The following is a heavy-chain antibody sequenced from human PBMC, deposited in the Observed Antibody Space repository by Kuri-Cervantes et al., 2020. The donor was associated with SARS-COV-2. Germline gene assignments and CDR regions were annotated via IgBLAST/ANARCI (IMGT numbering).Heavy chain of an antibody. V-gene: IGHV3-20*04. J-gene: IGHJ5*02. CDR1: GFTFDDYG. Sequence: GGSLKIHCAASGFTFDDYGMSWVRQAAGKGLVWVSGMNWNGVSTGYADSVKGRFTISRDNAKNSLYLQMNSLIAEDTALYYCASLRGPWGQGTLVTVSS. CDR2: MNWNGVST. CDR3: ASLRGP. D-gene: IGHD5-12*01.